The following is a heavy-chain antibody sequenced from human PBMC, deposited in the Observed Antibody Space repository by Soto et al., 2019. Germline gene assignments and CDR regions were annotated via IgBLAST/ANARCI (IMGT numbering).Heavy chain of an antibody. CDR2: ISAYNGDT. CDR3: ATAPNQYYFDY. V-gene: IGHV1-18*01. Sequence: QVQLVQSGADVKEPGASVKVSCKASGYTFSNYGITWVRQAPGQGLEWMGWISAYNGDTNYAQRLQGRVSMTTDTSTSTAHMELRSLRSDDTAVYYCATAPNQYYFDYWGQGTLVTVSS. D-gene: IGHD2-2*01. CDR1: GYTFSNYG. J-gene: IGHJ4*02.